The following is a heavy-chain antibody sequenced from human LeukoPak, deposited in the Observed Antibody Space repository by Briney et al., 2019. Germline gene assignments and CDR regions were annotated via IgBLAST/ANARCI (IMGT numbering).Heavy chain of an antibody. CDR1: GGSISSGDYY. Sequence: SETLSLTCTVSGGSISSGDYYWSWIRQPPGKGLEWIGYIYYSGSTYYTPSLKRRATISVDTSKNQFSLKLSSVTAADTAVYYCARAPCSSTSCYTRKINWFDPWGQGTLVTVSS. V-gene: IGHV4-30-4*08. CDR2: IYYSGST. CDR3: ARAPCSSTSCYTRKINWFDP. J-gene: IGHJ5*02. D-gene: IGHD2-2*01.